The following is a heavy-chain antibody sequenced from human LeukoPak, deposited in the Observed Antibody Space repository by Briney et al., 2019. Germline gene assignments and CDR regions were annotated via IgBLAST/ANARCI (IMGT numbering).Heavy chain of an antibody. J-gene: IGHJ4*02. V-gene: IGHV3-21*01. CDR3: ARDQGVNRRPDDY. Sequence: GGSPRLSCAASGFTFSSYSMNWVRQAPGKGLEWVSSISSSSSYIYYADSVKGRFTISRDNAKNSLYLQMNSLRAEDTAVYYCARDQGVNRRPDDYWGQGTLVTVSS. D-gene: IGHD2-8*01. CDR1: GFTFSSYS. CDR2: ISSSSSYI.